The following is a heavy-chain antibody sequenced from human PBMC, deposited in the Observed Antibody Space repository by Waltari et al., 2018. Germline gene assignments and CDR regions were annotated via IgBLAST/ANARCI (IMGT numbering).Heavy chain of an antibody. V-gene: IGHV4-39*01. CDR2: IYYSGNT. Sequence: GPGLVKPSDTLSLTCTVSGGSTSSTNYYWGWIRQPPGKGLEWIGSIYYSGNTYYNPSLKSRVTMSADTSKNQFSLKLSSVTAADTAVYYCARHQDWVVVSATWFDPWGQGTLVTVSS. CDR1: GGSTSSTNYY. CDR3: ARHQDWVVVSATWFDP. D-gene: IGHD2-21*02. J-gene: IGHJ5*02.